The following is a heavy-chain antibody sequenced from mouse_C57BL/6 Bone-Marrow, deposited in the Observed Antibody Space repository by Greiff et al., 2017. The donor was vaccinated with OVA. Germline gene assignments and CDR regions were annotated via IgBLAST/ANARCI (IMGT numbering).Heavy chain of an antibody. D-gene: IGHD2-5*01. CDR2: SRNKANDYTT. J-gene: IGHJ1*03. CDR1: GFTFRDFY. CDR3: ARDDSNWYCDV. V-gene: IGHV7-1*01. Sequence: EVKVVESGGGLVQSGRSLRLPCATSGFTFRDFYMEWVRQAPGTGLAWIAASRNKANDYTTEYTASVKGRFIVSRDTSQSVLYLQMNALRAEDTAIYYCARDDSNWYCDVWGTGTTVTVSA.